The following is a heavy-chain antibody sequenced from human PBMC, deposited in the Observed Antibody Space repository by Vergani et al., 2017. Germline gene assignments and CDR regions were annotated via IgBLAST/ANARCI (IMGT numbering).Heavy chain of an antibody. CDR2: IYYSGST. CDR1: VGPSGGGGNN. J-gene: IGHJ4*02. D-gene: IGHD6-13*01. CDR3: ARGQKKRGQQLVSEYDY. Sequence: QVQLQESGQERGRPPQTRPSTGLFPVGPSGGGGNNGGGTAHPPGKGLEWIGYIYYSGSTNYNPSLKSHVTISVDTSKNQFSLKLSSVTAADTAVYYCARGQKKRGQQLVSEYDYWGQGTLVTVSS. V-gene: IGHV4-30-4*01.